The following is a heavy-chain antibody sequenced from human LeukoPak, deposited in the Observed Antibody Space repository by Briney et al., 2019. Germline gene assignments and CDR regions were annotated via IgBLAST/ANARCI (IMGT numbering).Heavy chain of an antibody. J-gene: IGHJ6*03. V-gene: IGHV3-23*01. D-gene: IGHD3-16*02. Sequence: GGSLRLSCAASGFTFSSYVMSWVRQAPGKGLEWVSTISGSGSSTYYADSVKGRFTISRDHSKNTLFLQMNSLRAEDTAVYYCAKDLLSGSYYYHYSVDVWGQGTTVTVSS. CDR1: GFTFSSYV. CDR3: AKDLLSGSYYYHYSVDV. CDR2: ISGSGSST.